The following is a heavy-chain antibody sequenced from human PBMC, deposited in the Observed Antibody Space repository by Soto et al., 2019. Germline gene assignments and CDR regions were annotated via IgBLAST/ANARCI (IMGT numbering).Heavy chain of an antibody. CDR1: GFTFGSYA. CDR2: ISGSGFNT. CDR3: AKEGPVVTAISFDY. V-gene: IGHV3-23*01. J-gene: IGHJ4*02. Sequence: GSLRLSCATSGFTFGSYAMSWVRQAPGKGLEWVSLISGSGFNTYYADSVKGRFTISRDNSKNTLYLQMNSLRAEDTAVYYCAKEGPVVTAISFDYWGRGTLVTVLL. D-gene: IGHD2-21*02.